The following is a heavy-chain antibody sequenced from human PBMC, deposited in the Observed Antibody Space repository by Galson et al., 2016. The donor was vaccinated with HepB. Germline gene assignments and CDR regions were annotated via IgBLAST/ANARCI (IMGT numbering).Heavy chain of an antibody. J-gene: IGHJ4*02. CDR1: GASISSDY. CDR3: ARRRPGSRFDY. D-gene: IGHD6-25*01. Sequence: SETLSLTCTVSGASISSDYWGWIRQPPGKGLGWIGNIYYSGSTYYNPSLKSRVTISVDTSKKSFSLRLTSVTAADTAVYDCARRRPGSRFDYWGQGTLLTVSS. V-gene: IGHV4-39*02. CDR2: IYYSGST.